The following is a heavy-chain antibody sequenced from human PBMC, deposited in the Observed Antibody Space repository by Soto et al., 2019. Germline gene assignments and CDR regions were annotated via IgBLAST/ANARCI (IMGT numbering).Heavy chain of an antibody. CDR3: AKDQSGEGIDY. D-gene: IGHD4-17*01. V-gene: IGHV3-30*18. CDR2: ISYDGSNK. CDR1: GFTFSSYG. Sequence: PGGSLRLSCAASGFTFSSYGMHWVRQAPGKGLEWVAVISYDGSNKYYADSVKGRFTISRDNSKNTLYLQMNSLRAEDTAVYYCAKDQSGEGIDYWGQGTLVTVSS. J-gene: IGHJ4*02.